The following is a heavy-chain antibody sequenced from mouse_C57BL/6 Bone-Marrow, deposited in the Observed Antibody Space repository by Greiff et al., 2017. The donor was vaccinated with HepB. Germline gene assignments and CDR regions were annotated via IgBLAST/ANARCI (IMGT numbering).Heavy chain of an antibody. CDR1: GFSLTSYG. V-gene: IGHV2-6*01. J-gene: IGHJ3*01. Sequence: VQRVESGPGLVAPSQSLSITCTVSGFSLTSYGVDWVRQSPGKGLEWLGVIWGVGSTNYNSALKSRLSISKDNSKSQVFLKMNSLQTDDTAMYYCASDAYSNSFSYWGQGTLVTVSA. CDR3: ASDAYSNSFSY. D-gene: IGHD2-5*01. CDR2: IWGVGST.